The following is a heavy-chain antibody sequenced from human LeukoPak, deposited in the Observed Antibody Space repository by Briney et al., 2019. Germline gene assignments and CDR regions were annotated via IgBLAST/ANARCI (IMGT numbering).Heavy chain of an antibody. CDR3: ARNGYGGYSYGHFDY. Sequence: GASVKVSCKASGYTFTSYGISWVRQAPGQGLEWMGWISAYNGNTNYAQKLQGRVTMTTDTSTSTAYMELRSLRSDDTAVYYCARNGYGGYSYGHFDYWGQGTLVTVSS. J-gene: IGHJ4*02. CDR2: ISAYNGNT. CDR1: GYTFTSYG. D-gene: IGHD5-18*01. V-gene: IGHV1-18*01.